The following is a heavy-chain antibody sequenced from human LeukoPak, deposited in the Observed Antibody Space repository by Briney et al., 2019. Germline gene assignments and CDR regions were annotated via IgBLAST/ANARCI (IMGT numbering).Heavy chain of an antibody. J-gene: IGHJ4*02. CDR3: ARVVSAARPRGVSYFDY. D-gene: IGHD6-6*01. CDR1: GGSISNYY. V-gene: IGHV4-4*07. Sequence: ASETLSLTCTVSGGSISNYYWSWIRQPAGKGLEWIGRIYTSGSTNYNPSLKSRVTMSVDTSKNQFSLKLSSVTAADTAVYYCARVVSAARPRGVSYFDYWGQGTLVTVSS. CDR2: IYTSGST.